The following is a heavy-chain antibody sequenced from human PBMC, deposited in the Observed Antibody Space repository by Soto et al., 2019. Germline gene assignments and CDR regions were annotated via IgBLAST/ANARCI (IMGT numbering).Heavy chain of an antibody. CDR2: INAGNGNT. D-gene: IGHD6-6*01. CDR3: ARPPRVAARQEVNWLDP. Sequence: GASVKVSCKASGYTFTSYAMHWVRQAPGQRLEWMGWINAGNGNTKYSQKFQGRVTITRDTSASTAYMELSSLRSEDTAVYYCARPPRVAARQEVNWLDPWGQGTLVTVSS. J-gene: IGHJ5*02. CDR1: GYTFTSYA. V-gene: IGHV1-3*01.